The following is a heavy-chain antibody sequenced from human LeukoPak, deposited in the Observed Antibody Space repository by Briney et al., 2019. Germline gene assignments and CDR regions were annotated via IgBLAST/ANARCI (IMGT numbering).Heavy chain of an antibody. V-gene: IGHV4-59*01. Sequence: SETLSLTCTVSGGSISSYYWSWIRQPPGKGLEWIGYIYYSGSTNYNPSLKSRVTISVDTSKNQFSLKLSSVTAADTAVYYCARSGRDGYNPYYFDYWGQGTLVTVSS. CDR3: ARSGRDGYNPYYFDY. J-gene: IGHJ4*02. CDR2: IYYSGST. D-gene: IGHD5-24*01. CDR1: GGSISSYY.